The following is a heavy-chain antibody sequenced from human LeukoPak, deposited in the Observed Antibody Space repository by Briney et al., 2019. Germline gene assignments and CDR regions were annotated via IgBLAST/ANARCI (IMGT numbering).Heavy chain of an antibody. V-gene: IGHV4-59*01. Sequence: SETLSLTCTVSGGSISSYYWSWIRQPPGKGLEWIGYIYYSGSTNYNPSLKSRVTISVDMSKNQFSLKLSSVTAADTAVYYCAGSMGKDYFDYWGQGTLVTVSS. CDR1: GGSISSYY. CDR3: AGSMGKDYFDY. D-gene: IGHD7-27*01. CDR2: IYYSGST. J-gene: IGHJ4*02.